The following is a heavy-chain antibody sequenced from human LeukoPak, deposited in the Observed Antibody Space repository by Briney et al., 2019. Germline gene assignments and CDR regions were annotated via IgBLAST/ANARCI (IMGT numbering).Heavy chain of an antibody. CDR2: ISVYNGNT. J-gene: IGHJ6*03. CDR1: GYTFTSYG. D-gene: IGHD3-3*01. CDR3: ARDLLHNYDFWSGYFVRENYYYMDV. Sequence: ASVTVSCKASGYTFTSYGISWVRHPPGQGLGLMGWISVYNGNTNYAQKLQGRVTMTTDTSTSTAYMELRRLRSDDTAVYYCARDLLHNYDFWSGYFVRENYYYMDVWGKGTTVTVSS. V-gene: IGHV1-18*01.